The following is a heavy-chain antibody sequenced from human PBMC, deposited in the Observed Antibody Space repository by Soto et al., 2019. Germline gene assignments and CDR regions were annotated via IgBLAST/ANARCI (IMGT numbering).Heavy chain of an antibody. CDR2: IIPIFGTA. D-gene: IGHD3-22*01. CDR1: GGTFSSYA. CDR3: AKCPGYDSSGYTNYNWFDP. V-gene: IGHV1-69*12. Sequence: QVQLVQSGAEVKKPGSSVKVSCKASGGTFSSYAISWVRQAPGQGLEWMGGIIPIFGTANYAQKFQGRVTITADESTSTAYMELSSLRSEDTAVYYCAKCPGYDSSGYTNYNWFDPRVQGTLVAVSS. J-gene: IGHJ5*02.